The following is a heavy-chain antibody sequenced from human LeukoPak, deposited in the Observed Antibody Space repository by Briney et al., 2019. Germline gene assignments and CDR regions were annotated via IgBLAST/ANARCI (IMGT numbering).Heavy chain of an antibody. J-gene: IGHJ4*02. CDR2: INSDGSST. Sequence: QPGGSLRLSCAASGFTFSSHWMHWVRQAPGKGLVWVSRINSDGSSTSYADSVKGRFTISRDNAKNTLYLQMNSLRAEDTAVYYCAVSGYSYGPGLDYWGQGTLVTVSS. D-gene: IGHD5-18*01. V-gene: IGHV3-74*01. CDR1: GFTFSSHW. CDR3: AVSGYSYGPGLDY.